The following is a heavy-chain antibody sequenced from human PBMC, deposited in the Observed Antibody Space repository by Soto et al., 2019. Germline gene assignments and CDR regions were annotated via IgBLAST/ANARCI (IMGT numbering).Heavy chain of an antibody. D-gene: IGHD3-10*01. V-gene: IGHV3-7*03. J-gene: IGHJ4*02. CDR3: ATGNVSNILEF. Sequence: GGSLRLSCASSVFIFSSYWMTCVRHAPGKWLEWVANIKQDGSEKYYVDSVKGRFTISRDNAKNSLYLQMNSLRAEDTAVYYCATGNVSNILEFWGQGTLVTVSS. CDR1: VFIFSSYW. CDR2: IKQDGSEK.